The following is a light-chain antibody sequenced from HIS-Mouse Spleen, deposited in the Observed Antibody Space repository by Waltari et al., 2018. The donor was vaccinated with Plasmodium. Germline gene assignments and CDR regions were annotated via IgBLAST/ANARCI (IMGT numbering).Light chain of an antibody. Sequence: EIVFTQSPATLSLSPGERATLSCRASQSVSSYLAWSQQKPGQAPRLLIYDASNRATGIPARFSGSGSGTDFTLTISSLEPEDFAVYYCQQRSNWPPGYTFGQGTKLEIK. J-gene: IGKJ2*01. V-gene: IGKV3-11*01. CDR1: QSVSSY. CDR3: QQRSNWPPGYT. CDR2: DAS.